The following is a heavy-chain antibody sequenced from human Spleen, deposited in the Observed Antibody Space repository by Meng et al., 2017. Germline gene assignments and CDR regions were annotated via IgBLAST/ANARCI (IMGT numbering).Heavy chain of an antibody. CDR1: GGSVSSGSYY. CDR3: ARVPNWGFWYFDL. D-gene: IGHD7-27*01. J-gene: IGHJ2*01. Sequence: SETLSLTCTVFGGSVSSGSYYWSWIRQPPGKGLEWIGYIYYSGTTNYNPSLKSRVTISVDTSKNQFSLKLSSVTAADTAVYYCARVPNWGFWYFDLWGRGTLVTVSS. V-gene: IGHV4-61*01. CDR2: IYYSGTT.